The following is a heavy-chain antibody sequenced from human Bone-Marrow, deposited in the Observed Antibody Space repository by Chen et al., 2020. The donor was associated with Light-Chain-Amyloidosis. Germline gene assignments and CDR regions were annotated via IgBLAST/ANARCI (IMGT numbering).Heavy chain of an antibody. CDR3: AKVLEGLSGSYYGAFDI. Sequence: EVQLVESGGGLVQPGRSLRLSCAASGFTFDDYAMHWVRQAPGKGLEWVSGISWNSGSIGYADSVKGRFTISRDNAKNSLYLQMNSLRAEDTALYYCAKVLEGLSGSYYGAFDIWGQGTMVTVSS. V-gene: IGHV3-9*01. J-gene: IGHJ3*02. CDR2: ISWNSGSI. CDR1: GFTFDDYA. D-gene: IGHD1-26*01.